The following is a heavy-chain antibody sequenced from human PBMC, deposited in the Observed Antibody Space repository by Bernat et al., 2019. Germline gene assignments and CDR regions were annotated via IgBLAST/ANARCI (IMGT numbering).Heavy chain of an antibody. CDR2: IGTTGGNT. J-gene: IGHJ4*02. Sequence: DVQLLESGGGLVQPRGSLRLSCAASGFSFSTFGMSWVRQAPGRGLAWVSDIGTTGGNTYYADSVRGRFTISRDNYKNMVFLQMDSLGGEDTAVYYCARLNSWVRFDYWGQGTLVTVSS. CDR3: ARLNSWVRFDY. D-gene: IGHD3-16*01. V-gene: IGHV3-23*01. CDR1: GFSFSTFG.